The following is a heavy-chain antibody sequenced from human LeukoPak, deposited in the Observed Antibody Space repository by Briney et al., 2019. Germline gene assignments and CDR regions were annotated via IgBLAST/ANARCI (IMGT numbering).Heavy chain of an antibody. CDR3: AKVLGPFDTYYYDSSGLRWGYYFDY. CDR2: ISGSGGST. J-gene: IGHJ4*02. V-gene: IGHV3-23*01. CDR1: GFTFSSYA. D-gene: IGHD3-22*01. Sequence: PGGSLRLSCAASGFTFSSYAMSWVRQAPGKGLEWVSAISGSGGSTYYADSVKGRFTISRDNSKNTLYLQMNSLRAEDTAVYYCAKVLGPFDTYYYDSSGLRWGYYFDYWGQGTLVTVSS.